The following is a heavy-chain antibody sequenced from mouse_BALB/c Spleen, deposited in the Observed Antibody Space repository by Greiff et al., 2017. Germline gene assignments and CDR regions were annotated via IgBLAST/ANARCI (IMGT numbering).Heavy chain of an antibody. V-gene: IGHV1-4*01. Sequence: QVQLQQSGAELARPGASVKMSCKASGYTFTSYTMHWVKQRPGQGLEWIGYINPSSGYTNYNQKFKDKATLTADKSSSTAYMQLSSLTSEDSAVYYCARATMITTRGYYAMDYWGQGTSVTVSS. CDR1: GYTFTSYT. D-gene: IGHD2-4*01. J-gene: IGHJ4*01. CDR2: INPSSGYT. CDR3: ARATMITTRGYYAMDY.